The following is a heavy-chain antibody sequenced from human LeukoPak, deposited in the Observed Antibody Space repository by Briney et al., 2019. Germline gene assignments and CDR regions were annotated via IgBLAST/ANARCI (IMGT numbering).Heavy chain of an antibody. CDR3: ARVPNDYGGNTHYYYYYMDV. J-gene: IGHJ6*03. CDR1: GYTFSDFS. CDR2: ISSSGSTI. D-gene: IGHD4-23*01. Sequence: PGGSLTLSCAASGYTFSDFSVNWVRQAPGKGLEWVSYISSSGSTIYYADSVKGRFTISRDNAKNSLYLQMNSLRAEDTAVYYCARVPNDYGGNTHYYYYYMDVWGKGTTVTVSS. V-gene: IGHV3-48*04.